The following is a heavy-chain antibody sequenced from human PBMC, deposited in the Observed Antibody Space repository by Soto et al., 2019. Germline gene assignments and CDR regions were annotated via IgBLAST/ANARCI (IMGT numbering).Heavy chain of an antibody. Sequence: ASVKVSCKASGYTFTSYFITWVRQAPGQGLEWMGWISAYNGSTNYAQMLQGRVTMTTDTSTATAYMEMTSLRSDDTAVYYCARQNYYSGMDVWGQGTTVTVSS. CDR1: GYTFTSYF. CDR2: ISAYNGST. CDR3: ARQNYYSGMDV. V-gene: IGHV1-18*01. J-gene: IGHJ6*02.